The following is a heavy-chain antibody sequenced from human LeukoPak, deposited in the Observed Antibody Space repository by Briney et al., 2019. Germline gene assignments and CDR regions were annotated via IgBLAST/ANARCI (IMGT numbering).Heavy chain of an antibody. CDR1: GGTFNNSA. CDR3: AKLDSGHDFRRGAFHI. CDR2: IMPLFGTA. D-gene: IGHD5-12*01. Sequence: VASVKVSCKTSGGTFNNSAISWVRQAPGQGLEWLGGIMPLFGTAGYAQKFQGRVTITADRSTSTAYMELSSLRSDDTAVFYCAKLDSGHDFRRGAFHIWGQGTMVTVSS. V-gene: IGHV1-69*06. J-gene: IGHJ3*02.